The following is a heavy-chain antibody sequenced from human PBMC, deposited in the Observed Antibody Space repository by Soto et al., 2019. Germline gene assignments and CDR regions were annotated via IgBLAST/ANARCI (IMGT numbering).Heavy chain of an antibody. CDR1: GLTFSTYG. D-gene: IGHD1-1*01. CDR2: ISNDVRNI. J-gene: IGHJ4*02. V-gene: IGHV3-30*18. CDR3: VKDSLGGMTPVFMPGTD. Sequence: VQLVESGGGVVQPGRSLRLSCAASGLTFSTYGFHWVRQAPGKGLQRVPVISNDVRNIHYAESVKGRFTISRHNSKNTQYPQMNSLRPNDTDVYYCVKDSLGGMTPVFMPGTDWGQGTLVTVSS.